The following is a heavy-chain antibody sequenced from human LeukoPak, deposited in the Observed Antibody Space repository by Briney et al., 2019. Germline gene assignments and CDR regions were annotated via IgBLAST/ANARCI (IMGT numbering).Heavy chain of an antibody. CDR1: GFTFSSYS. CDR3: ARVGPYSSSYYFDY. V-gene: IGHV3-30*04. CDR2: ISYDGKKK. Sequence: GGSLRLSCAASGFTFSSYSMHWVRQAPGKGLEWVAVISYDGKKKNDADSVKGRFTISRDNAKNTLYLQMNSLRVEDAAVYYCARVGPYSSSYYFDYWGQGTLVTVSS. D-gene: IGHD6-13*01. J-gene: IGHJ4*02.